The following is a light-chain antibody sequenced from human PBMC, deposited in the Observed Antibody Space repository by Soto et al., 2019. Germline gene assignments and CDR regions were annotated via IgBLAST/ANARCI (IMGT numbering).Light chain of an antibody. CDR2: DVG. CDR3: CSYTSSSTLVV. V-gene: IGLV2-14*03. J-gene: IGLJ2*01. CDR1: SSDIGGYNY. Sequence: QSVLTQPASVSGSPGQSITISCTGTSSDIGGYNYASWYQQHPGKAPKLMIYDVGNRPSGVSNRFSGSKSGNTASLTISGLQAEDEAEYYCCSYTSSSTLVVFAGGTKLTVL.